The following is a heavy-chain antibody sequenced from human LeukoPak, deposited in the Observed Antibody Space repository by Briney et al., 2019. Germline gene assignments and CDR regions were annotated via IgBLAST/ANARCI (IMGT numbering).Heavy chain of an antibody. D-gene: IGHD3-9*01. CDR3: ARASFDVRIYYMDV. CDR2: ISAYNGNT. J-gene: IGHJ6*03. Sequence: ASVKVSCKASGGTFSSYAISWVRQAPGQGLEWMGWISAYNGNTNYAQKLQGRVTMTTDTSTSTAYMELRSLRSDDTAVYYCARASFDVRIYYMDVWGKGTTVTISS. V-gene: IGHV1-18*01. CDR1: GGTFSSYA.